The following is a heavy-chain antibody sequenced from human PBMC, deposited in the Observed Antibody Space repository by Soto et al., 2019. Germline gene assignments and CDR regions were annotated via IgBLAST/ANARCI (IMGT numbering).Heavy chain of an antibody. CDR2: IIPIFGTA. D-gene: IGHD3-22*01. Sequence: SVKVSCKASGGTFSSYAISWVRQAPGQGLEWMGGIIPIFGTANYAQKFQGRVTITADESTSTAYMELSSLRSEDTAVYYCAKSPYVEYYDSSGYYYWGQGTLVTVSS. V-gene: IGHV1-69*13. CDR3: AKSPYVEYYDSSGYYY. CDR1: GGTFSSYA. J-gene: IGHJ4*02.